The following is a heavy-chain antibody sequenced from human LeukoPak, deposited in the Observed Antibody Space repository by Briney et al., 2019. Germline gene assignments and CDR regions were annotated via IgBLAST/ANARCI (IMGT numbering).Heavy chain of an antibody. CDR3: ARTLSGHYDVLTGYEFGYFDY. D-gene: IGHD3-9*01. V-gene: IGHV3-7*05. CDR2: IKQDGSEK. CDR1: GFTFSSYW. Sequence: PGGSLRLSCAASGFTFSSYWRSWVRQAPGKGLEWVANIKQDGSEKYYVDSVKGRFTISRDNAKNSLYLQTNSLRAEDTAVYYCARTLSGHYDVLTGYEFGYFDYWGQGTLVTVSS. J-gene: IGHJ4*02.